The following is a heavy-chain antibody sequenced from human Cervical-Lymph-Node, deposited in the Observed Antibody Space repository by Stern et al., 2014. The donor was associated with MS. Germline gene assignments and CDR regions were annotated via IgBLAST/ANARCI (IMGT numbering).Heavy chain of an antibody. J-gene: IGHJ4*02. V-gene: IGHV1-24*01. CDR2: FDPEDGET. CDR3: ATGPAKIDYYFDY. CDR1: GYTLTELS. Sequence: VQLVESGAEVKKPGASVKVSCKVSGYTLTELSLHWVRQAPGKGLEWMGGFDPEDGETIYEQTFQGRVTMTAATSTDTAYMELSSLRSEDTAVYYCATGPAKIDYYFDYWGQGTLVTVSA. D-gene: IGHD4/OR15-4a*01.